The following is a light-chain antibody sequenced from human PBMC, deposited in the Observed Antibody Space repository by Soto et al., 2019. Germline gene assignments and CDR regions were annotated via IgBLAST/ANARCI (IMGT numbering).Light chain of an antibody. CDR2: KAS. Sequence: DIQMTHSPSTLSGSVGDRVTITCRASQTISSWLAWYQQKPGKAPKLLIYKASTLKSGVPSRFSGSGSGTEFTLTISSLQPDDFATYYCQHYNSYSAAFGQGNKVEIX. J-gene: IGKJ1*01. V-gene: IGKV1-5*03. CDR1: QTISSW. CDR3: QHYNSYSAA.